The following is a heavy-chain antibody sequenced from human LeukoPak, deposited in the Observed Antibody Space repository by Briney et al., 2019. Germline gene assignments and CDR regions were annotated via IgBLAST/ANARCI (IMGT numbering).Heavy chain of an antibody. CDR2: IYSGGST. J-gene: IGHJ3*02. Sequence: GGSLKLSCAASWFTLSSKYMSWVRQAPGEGLEWVSVIYSGGSTYYADSVKGRFTISRDNSKNTLYLQMNSLRAEDTAVYYCARSDSYAAFDIWGQGTMVTVSS. V-gene: IGHV3-53*01. D-gene: IGHD3-16*01. CDR3: ARSDSYAAFDI. CDR1: WFTLSSKY.